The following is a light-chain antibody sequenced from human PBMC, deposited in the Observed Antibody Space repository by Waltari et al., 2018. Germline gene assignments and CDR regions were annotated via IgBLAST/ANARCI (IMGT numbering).Light chain of an antibody. J-gene: IGKJ2*01. V-gene: IGKV4-1*01. Sequence: DIVMTQSPDSLAVSLGERATINCKSSQSVLYNSKNKNYLAWYQQKPGQPPKLLIYWAFTREFGVPDRFSGSGSGTDFTLTISSLQAEDVAVYYCQQYYSSPNTFGQGTKLEIK. CDR1: QSVLYNSKNKNY. CDR3: QQYYSSPNT. CDR2: WAF.